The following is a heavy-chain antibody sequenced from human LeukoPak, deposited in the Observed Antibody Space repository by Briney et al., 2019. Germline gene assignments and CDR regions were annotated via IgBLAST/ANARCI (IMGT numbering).Heavy chain of an antibody. CDR2: INHSGST. J-gene: IGHJ4*02. D-gene: IGHD2-2*01. CDR1: GGSFSGYY. Sequence: SETLSLTCAVYGGSFSGYYLSWIRQPPGKGLEWIGEINHSGSTNYNPSLKSRVTISVDTSKNQFSLKVSSVTAADTAVYYCARDCSSTSCYLDYWSQGTLVTVSS. V-gene: IGHV4-34*01. CDR3: ARDCSSTSCYLDY.